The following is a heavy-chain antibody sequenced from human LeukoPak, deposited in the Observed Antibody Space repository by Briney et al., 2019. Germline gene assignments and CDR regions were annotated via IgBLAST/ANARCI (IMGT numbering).Heavy chain of an antibody. J-gene: IGHJ4*02. CDR1: GYSFSGYY. CDR3: ATRRGGPYPYYFDH. D-gene: IGHD1/OR15-1a*01. Sequence: PSETLSRTCAVYGYSFSGYYWSWIRQSPGTGLEWIGEVNDRGTTNYNPNLKSRVTISVVTSSNQFSLKLTSVTAADTAIYFCATRRGGPYPYYFDHWDQGALVTVSS. V-gene: IGHV4-34*01. CDR2: VNDRGTT.